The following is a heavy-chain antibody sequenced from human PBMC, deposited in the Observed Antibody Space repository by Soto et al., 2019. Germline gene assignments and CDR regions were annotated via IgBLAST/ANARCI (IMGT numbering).Heavy chain of an antibody. D-gene: IGHD2-2*01. Sequence: EVHLLESGGGLVQPGGSLRLSCAGSGFTFINYAMNWVRQAPGKGLEWVSSISGGGDAAFFPDSVRGRFTISRDNSQNTLTLQMTSLGVDDTAVYYCARKILGSTSRPNYWYFDLWGRGTLVTVSS. J-gene: IGHJ2*01. V-gene: IGHV3-23*01. CDR1: GFTFINYA. CDR2: ISGGGDAA. CDR3: ARKILGSTSRPNYWYFDL.